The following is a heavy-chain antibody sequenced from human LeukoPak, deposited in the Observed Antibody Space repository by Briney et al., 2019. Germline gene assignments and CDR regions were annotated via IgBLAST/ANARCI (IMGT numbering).Heavy chain of an antibody. CDR3: ARALTPTTVTRD. CDR1: GGSISSGSYY. D-gene: IGHD4-17*01. Sequence: PSQTLSLTCTVSGGSISSGSYYWRWIRQPAGKGLEWIVCIYTSGSTNYSPSLKSRVTISVDTSKNQFSLKLSSVTAADTAVYYCARALTPTTVTRDWGQGTLVTVSS. J-gene: IGHJ4*02. CDR2: IYTSGST. V-gene: IGHV4-61*02.